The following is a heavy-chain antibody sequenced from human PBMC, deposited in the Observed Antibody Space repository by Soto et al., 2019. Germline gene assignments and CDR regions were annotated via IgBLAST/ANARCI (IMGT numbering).Heavy chain of an antibody. J-gene: IGHJ4*02. CDR2: SRDKPQGYST. Sequence: EVQLVESGGGLVQPGGSLRLSCAGSGFTLSDHYMDWVRQAPGKGLEWVGRSRDKPQGYSTAYAASVKGRFTTSRDESKNSAYLQMNSLKTEDTAVYYCVRATYFSDSSGHTRCRDYWGQGTLVTVSS. D-gene: IGHD3-22*01. CDR3: VRATYFSDSSGHTRCRDY. CDR1: GFTLSDHY. V-gene: IGHV3-72*01.